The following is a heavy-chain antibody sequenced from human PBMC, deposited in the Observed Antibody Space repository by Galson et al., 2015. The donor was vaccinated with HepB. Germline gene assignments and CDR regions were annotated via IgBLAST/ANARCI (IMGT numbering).Heavy chain of an antibody. CDR3: ARESSVAGTGNWFDP. D-gene: IGHD6-19*01. J-gene: IGHJ5*02. CDR2: INPSGGST. V-gene: IGHV1-46*01. Sequence: SVKVSCKASGYTFTSYGISWVRQAPGQGLEWMGIINPSGGSTSYAQKFQGRVTMTRDTSTSTVYMELSSLRSEDTAVYYCARESSVAGTGNWFDPWGQGTLVTVSS. CDR1: GYTFTSYG.